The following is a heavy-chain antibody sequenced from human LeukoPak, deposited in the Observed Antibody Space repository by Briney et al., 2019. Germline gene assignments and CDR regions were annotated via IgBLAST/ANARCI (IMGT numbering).Heavy chain of an antibody. J-gene: IGHJ6*03. V-gene: IGHV1-8*03. Sequence: ASVKVSCKASGYTFTSYDINWVRQATGQGLEWMGWMNPNSGNTGYAQKFQGRVTITRNTSISTAYMELSSLRSEDTAVYYCARDDLIAAAGTGDYYYYYMDVWGKGTTVTVSS. D-gene: IGHD6-13*01. CDR2: MNPNSGNT. CDR3: ARDDLIAAAGTGDYYYYYMDV. CDR1: GYTFTSYD.